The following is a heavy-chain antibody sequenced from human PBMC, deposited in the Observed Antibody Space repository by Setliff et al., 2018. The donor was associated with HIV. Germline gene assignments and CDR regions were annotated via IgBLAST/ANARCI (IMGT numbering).Heavy chain of an antibody. Sequence: SETLSLTCTVSGGSIGDYFWNWIRQRPGKELEWIGYIYHSGSTNYNPSLKSRVTISADTSKNQFYLRLTSVTAADTAVYCCARRKGRWLQFKEVFAFDIWGQGTMVTVSS. CDR1: GGSIGDYF. CDR2: IYHSGST. D-gene: IGHD5-12*01. J-gene: IGHJ3*02. CDR3: ARRKGRWLQFKEVFAFDI. V-gene: IGHV4-59*01.